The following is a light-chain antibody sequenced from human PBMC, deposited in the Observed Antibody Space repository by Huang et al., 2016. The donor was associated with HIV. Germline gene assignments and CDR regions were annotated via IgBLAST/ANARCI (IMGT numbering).Light chain of an antibody. CDR2: MGS. Sequence: DIVMTQSPISLPVTPGQPASISCRSSQSLQNSNGYNYLDWYVQKPGQSPRLLIYMGSNRAPGVPDRFSGSGSGTDFTLEISRVEAEDVGVYYCMQALQTSFTFGGGTKVEIK. J-gene: IGKJ4*01. V-gene: IGKV2-28*01. CDR3: MQALQTSFT. CDR1: QSLQNSNGYNY.